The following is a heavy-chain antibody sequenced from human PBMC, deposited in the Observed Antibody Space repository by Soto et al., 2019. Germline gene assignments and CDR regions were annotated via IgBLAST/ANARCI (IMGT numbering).Heavy chain of an antibody. CDR2: ISYDGSNK. D-gene: IGHD1-1*01. CDR3: ARGTTTSAFSAMYF. Sequence: QVQLEESGGGVVQPGRSLRLSCAASGFTFSNNAMDWGRQAPGKGLVWVAVISYDGSNKYIAESVKGRLSISRDNSKNTLFLQRNSLRAEDSAVYYCARGTTTSAFSAMYFWGQGTTVTVSS. V-gene: IGHV3-30-3*01. J-gene: IGHJ6*02. CDR1: GFTFSNNA.